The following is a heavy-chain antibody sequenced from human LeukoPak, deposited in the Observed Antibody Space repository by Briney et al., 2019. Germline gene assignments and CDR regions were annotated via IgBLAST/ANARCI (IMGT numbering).Heavy chain of an antibody. CDR3: ARGQSIAAAGVFSY. J-gene: IGHJ4*02. CDR2: INHSGST. V-gene: IGHV4-34*01. CDR1: GGSFSGYY. Sequence: SETLSLTCAVDGGSFSGYYWSWIRQPPGKGLEWIGEINHSGSTNYDPSLKSRVTISVDTSKNQFSLKLSSVTAADTAVYYCARGQSIAAAGVFSYWGQGTLVTVSS. D-gene: IGHD6-25*01.